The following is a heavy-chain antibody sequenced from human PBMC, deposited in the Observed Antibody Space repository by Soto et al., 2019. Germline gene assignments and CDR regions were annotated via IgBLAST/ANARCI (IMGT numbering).Heavy chain of an antibody. D-gene: IGHD3-9*01. CDR2: IYYSGST. CDR1: GGSISSSSYY. V-gene: IGHV4-39*01. Sequence: SETLSLTCTVSGGSISSSSYYWGWIRQPPGKGLEWIGSIYYSGSTYYNPSLKSRVTISVDTSKNQFSLKLSSVTAADTAVYYCARHQRQLEPKETGYYNGINDWFDPWGQGTLVTVSS. CDR3: ARHQRQLEPKETGYYNGINDWFDP. J-gene: IGHJ5*02.